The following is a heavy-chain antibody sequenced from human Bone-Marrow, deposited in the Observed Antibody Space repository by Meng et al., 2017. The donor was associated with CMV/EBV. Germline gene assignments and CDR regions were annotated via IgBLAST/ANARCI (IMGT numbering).Heavy chain of an antibody. J-gene: IGHJ5*02. Sequence: SETLSLTCTISGGSISSYYWSWIRQPPGKGLEWIGYIYYSGSTNYNPSLKSRVTISVDTSKNQFSLKLSSVTAADTAVYYCARGKLELRGWFDPWGQGTLVTVSS. CDR1: GGSISSYY. V-gene: IGHV4-59*01. CDR2: IYYSGST. D-gene: IGHD1-7*01. CDR3: ARGKLELRGWFDP.